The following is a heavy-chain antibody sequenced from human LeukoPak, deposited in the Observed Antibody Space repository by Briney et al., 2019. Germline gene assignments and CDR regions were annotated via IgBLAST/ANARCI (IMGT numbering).Heavy chain of an antibody. J-gene: IGHJ4*02. CDR2: ISYDGSNK. CDR3: ARAPRPPEQVLDY. D-gene: IGHD1-14*01. Sequence: GGSLRLSCAASGFTFSSYGMHWVRQAPGKGLEWVAVISYDGSNKYYTDSVKGRFTISRDNSKNTLYLQMNSLRAEDTAVYYCARAPRPPEQVLDYWGQGTLVTVSS. V-gene: IGHV3-30*03. CDR1: GFTFSSYG.